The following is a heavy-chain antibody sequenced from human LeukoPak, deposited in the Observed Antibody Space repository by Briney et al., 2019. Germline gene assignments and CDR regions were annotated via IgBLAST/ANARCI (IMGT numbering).Heavy chain of an antibody. J-gene: IGHJ4*02. Sequence: SETLSLTCTVSGGSISSSSYYWGWIRQPPGKGLEWIGSIYYSGSTNYNPSLKSRVTISVDTSKNQFSLKLSSVTAADTAVYYCARGSGPQFDYWGQGTLVTVSS. CDR3: ARGSGPQFDY. CDR1: GGSISSSSYY. D-gene: IGHD3-10*01. V-gene: IGHV4-39*07. CDR2: IYYSGST.